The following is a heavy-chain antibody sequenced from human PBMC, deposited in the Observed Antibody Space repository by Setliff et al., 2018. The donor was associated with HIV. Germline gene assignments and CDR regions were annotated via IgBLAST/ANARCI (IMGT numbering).Heavy chain of an antibody. V-gene: IGHV4-39*01. CDR2: IYYIGST. D-gene: IGHD2-2*01. J-gene: IGHJ6*03. Sequence: PSETLSLTCTVSGGSISSSSYYWGWIRQPPGKGLEWIGSIYYIGSTYYNPSLKSRVTISVDTSKNQFSLKLSSVTTADTAVYYCASPGRRRGYCSSTSCCDEGLYYSYYMDVWGKGTTVTV. CDR1: GGSISSSSYY. CDR3: ASPGRRRGYCSSTSCCDEGLYYSYYMDV.